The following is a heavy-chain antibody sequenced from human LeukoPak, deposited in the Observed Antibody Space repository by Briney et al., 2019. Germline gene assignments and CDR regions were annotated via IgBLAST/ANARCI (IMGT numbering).Heavy chain of an antibody. CDR2: INSDGSST. Sequence: GGSLRLPCAACGFTFSSYWKHWVRHAPGKGLVWVSRINSDGSSTSYADSVKGRFTISRDNAKNTLYLQMNSLRAEDTAVYYCARGGRYSYASFDYWGQGTLVTVSS. V-gene: IGHV3-74*01. J-gene: IGHJ4*02. CDR3: ARGGRYSYASFDY. CDR1: GFTFSSYW. D-gene: IGHD5-18*01.